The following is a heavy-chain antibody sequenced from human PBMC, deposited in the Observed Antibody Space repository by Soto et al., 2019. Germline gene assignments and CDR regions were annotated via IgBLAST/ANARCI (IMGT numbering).Heavy chain of an antibody. CDR1: GYTFTSYD. CDR3: ARVPRITIFGVSYMDV. J-gene: IGHJ6*03. Sequence: ASVKVSCKASGYTFTSYDINWVRQATGQGLEWMGWINPNSGNIGYAQKFQGRVTMTRNTSISTAYMELSSLRSEDTAVYYCARVPRITIFGVSYMDVWGKGTTVTVSS. V-gene: IGHV1-8*01. CDR2: INPNSGNI. D-gene: IGHD3-3*01.